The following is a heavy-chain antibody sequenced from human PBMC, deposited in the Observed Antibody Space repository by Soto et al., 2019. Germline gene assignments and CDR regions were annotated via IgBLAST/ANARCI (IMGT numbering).Heavy chain of an antibody. J-gene: IGHJ4*02. V-gene: IGHV1-2*02. CDR3: ARGYYYDSSGYYYGYYFDY. CDR2: INPNSGGT. D-gene: IGHD3-22*01. Sequence: VASVKVSCKASGYTFTGYYMHWVRQAPGQGLEWMEWINPNSGGTNYAQKFQGRVTMTRDTSISTAYMELSRLRSDDTAVYYCARGYYYDSSGYYYGYYFDYWGQGTLLTVSS. CDR1: GYTFTGYY.